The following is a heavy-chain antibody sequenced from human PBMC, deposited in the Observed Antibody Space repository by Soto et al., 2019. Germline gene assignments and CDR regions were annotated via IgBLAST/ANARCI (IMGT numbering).Heavy chain of an antibody. J-gene: IGHJ4*02. CDR1: GFTFTTYA. D-gene: IGHD3-16*02. V-gene: IGHV3-23*01. Sequence: AGSLRLSCTASGFTFTTYAMSWVRQAPGKGLEWVSTIGGSDATTYYPDSVKGRFSISRDKSKNTVYLQMNSLRADDTAVYYCAKNVLDRYSRSDYWGQGTLVTVSS. CDR3: AKNVLDRYSRSDY. CDR2: IGGSDATT.